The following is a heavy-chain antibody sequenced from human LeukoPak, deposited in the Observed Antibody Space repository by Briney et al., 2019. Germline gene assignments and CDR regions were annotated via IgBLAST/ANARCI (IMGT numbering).Heavy chain of an antibody. CDR3: ARDNLYCSGGSCYWGRFDP. J-gene: IGHJ5*02. CDR2: IYHSGST. CDR1: DDSISSYY. Sequence: SETLSLTCTVSDDSISSYYWSWIRQPPGRGLEWIGYIYHSGSTNYNPSLKSRVTISVDTSKNQFSLKLSSVTAADTAVYYCARDNLYCSGGSCYWGRFDPWGQGTLVTVSS. V-gene: IGHV4-59*01. D-gene: IGHD2-15*01.